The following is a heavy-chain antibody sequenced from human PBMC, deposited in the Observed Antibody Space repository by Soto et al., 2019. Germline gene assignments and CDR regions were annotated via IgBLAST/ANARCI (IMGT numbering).Heavy chain of an antibody. Sequence: QVQLMQSGAEAKKPGASVKVSCKASGYTFTDYFMHWVRQAPGQGLEWMEWINGNSSGTSYAQKFQGSVPMTRDTSISTVSMVLSRLTSDETTVYYCARVPTDSMIGTAYLGQGTLVTVSS. CDR3: ARVPTDSMIGTAY. J-gene: IGHJ4*01. V-gene: IGHV1-2*02. CDR2: INGNSSGT. D-gene: IGHD3-16*01. CDR1: GYTFTDYF.